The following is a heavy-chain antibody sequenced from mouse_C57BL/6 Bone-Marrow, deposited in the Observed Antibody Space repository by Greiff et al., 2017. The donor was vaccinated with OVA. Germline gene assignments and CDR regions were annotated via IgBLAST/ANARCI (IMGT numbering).Heavy chain of an antibody. D-gene: IGHD1-1*01. CDR1: GYTFTSYW. J-gene: IGHJ2*01. CDR2: INPSSGYP. Sequence: QVQLQQSGAELAKPGASVKLSCKASGYTFTSYWMPWVKQRPGQGLEWIGYINPSSGYPQSDQQFKDTATLTAAKSSNTAYTQQSSQTDEDTSVKYLAKNPIYNHGSKVDYWGQGTTLKVSS. V-gene: IGHV1-7*01. CDR3: AKNPIYNHGSKVDY.